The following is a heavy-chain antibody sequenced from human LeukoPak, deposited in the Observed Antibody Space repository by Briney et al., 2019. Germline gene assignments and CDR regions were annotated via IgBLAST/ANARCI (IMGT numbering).Heavy chain of an antibody. CDR1: GYTFTGYY. J-gene: IGHJ5*02. D-gene: IGHD6-13*01. CDR3: AREGIAAAGDNNWFDP. V-gene: IGHV1-2*04. CDR2: INPNSGGT. Sequence: GASVKVSCKASGYTFTGYYMHWVRQAPGQGLEWMGWINPNSGGTNYAQKSQGWVTMTRDTSISTAYMELSRLRSDDTAVYYCAREGIAAAGDNNWFDPWGQGTLVTVSS.